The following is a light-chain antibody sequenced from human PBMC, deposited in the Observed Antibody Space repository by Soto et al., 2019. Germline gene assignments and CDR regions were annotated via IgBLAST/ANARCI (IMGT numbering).Light chain of an antibody. V-gene: IGKV3-20*01. Sequence: EIVLTQSPGTLSLSPGERATLSCRASQSVSSNYLAWYQQKPGQAPRLLIYGASSRATGIPDRFSGSGSGTYFPLTISRLEPEDVAVYYWQQYDSPPCTFGQGTKVEIK. J-gene: IGKJ1*01. CDR3: QQYDSPPCT. CDR1: QSVSSNY. CDR2: GAS.